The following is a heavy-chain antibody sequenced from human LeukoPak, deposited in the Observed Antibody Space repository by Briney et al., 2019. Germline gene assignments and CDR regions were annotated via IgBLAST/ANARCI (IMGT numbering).Heavy chain of an antibody. CDR3: ARDLGYCSSTSCPYNWFDP. CDR2: MNPNSGNT. Sequence: GASVKVSCKASGYTFTNYDINWVRQATGQGLEWMGWMNPNSGNTGYAQKFQGRVTITRENSINTAYMELSSLTSEDTAVYYCARDLGYCSSTSCPYNWFDPWGQGTLVTVSS. CDR1: GYTFTNYD. V-gene: IGHV1-8*03. D-gene: IGHD2-2*01. J-gene: IGHJ5*02.